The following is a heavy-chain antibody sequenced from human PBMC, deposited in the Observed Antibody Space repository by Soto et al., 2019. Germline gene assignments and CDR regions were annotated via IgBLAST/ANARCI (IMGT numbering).Heavy chain of an antibody. CDR3: ARDARVSGTYYYYYMDV. D-gene: IGHD3-3*01. CDR2: IRSSGSGT. CDR1: GFILSNYA. J-gene: IGHJ6*03. Sequence: EVQLLESGGGLVQPGGSLRLSCAASGFILSNYAMHWVRQCPGRGLEYLASIRSSGSGTHYADSVTGRFTISRDNSKNTLYLQMGSLRTDDTALYHCARDARVSGTYYYYYMDVWGKGTTVTVSS. V-gene: IGHV3-64*07.